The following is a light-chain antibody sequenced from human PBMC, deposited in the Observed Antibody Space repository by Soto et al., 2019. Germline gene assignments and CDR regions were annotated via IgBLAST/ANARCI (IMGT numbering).Light chain of an antibody. CDR2: GAS. J-gene: IGKJ4*01. V-gene: IGKV3-20*01. CDR3: HQYGTSPLT. Sequence: EIVLTQSPGTLSLSPGERATLSCRASQSVSNNFLDWYQQKAGQAPRLLIYGASSRATGIPDRFSGSGSGTDFILTISRLEPEDFEVYYCHQYGTSPLTFGGGTKVEIK. CDR1: QSVSNNF.